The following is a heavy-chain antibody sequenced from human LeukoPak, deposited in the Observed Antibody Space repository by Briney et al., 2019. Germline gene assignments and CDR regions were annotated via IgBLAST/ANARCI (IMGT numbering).Heavy chain of an antibody. CDR1: GYTFTSYY. CDR3: ARAHNYGSGSYKSWFDP. D-gene: IGHD3-10*01. CDR2: INPSGGST. Sequence: GASVKVSCKASGYTFTSYYMHWVRQAAGQGLEWMGIINPSGGSTSYAQKFQGRVTTTRDTSTSAVYMKLSSLRSEDTAVYYCARAHNYGSGSYKSWFDPWGQGTLVTVSS. J-gene: IGHJ5*02. V-gene: IGHV1-46*01.